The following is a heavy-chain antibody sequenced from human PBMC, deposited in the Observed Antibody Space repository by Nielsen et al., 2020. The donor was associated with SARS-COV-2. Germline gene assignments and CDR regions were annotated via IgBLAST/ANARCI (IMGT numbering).Heavy chain of an antibody. CDR3: ARDRYYCSGGSCPKVGWFDP. CDR2: ISAYNGNT. Sequence: WVRQAPGQGLEWMGWISAYNGNTNYAQKLQGRVTMTTDTSTSTAYMELRSLRSDDTAAYYCARDRYYCSGGSCPKVGWFDPWGQGTLVTVSS. D-gene: IGHD2-15*01. J-gene: IGHJ5*02. V-gene: IGHV1-18*01.